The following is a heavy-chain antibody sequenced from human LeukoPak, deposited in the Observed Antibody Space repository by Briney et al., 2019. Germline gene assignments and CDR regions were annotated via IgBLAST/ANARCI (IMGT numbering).Heavy chain of an antibody. CDR1: GFTFSSSG. J-gene: IGHJ4*02. CDR3: AKEYCSNSICHSLDY. V-gene: IGHV3-30*18. Sequence: GSLRLPCAASGFTFSSSGMHWVRQAPGKGLEWVAVISYDGSNKYYADSVKGRFTFSRDNSKNTLYLQMNSLRAEDTAVYYCAKEYCSNSICHSLDYWGQGTLVTVSS. D-gene: IGHD2-8*01. CDR2: ISYDGSNK.